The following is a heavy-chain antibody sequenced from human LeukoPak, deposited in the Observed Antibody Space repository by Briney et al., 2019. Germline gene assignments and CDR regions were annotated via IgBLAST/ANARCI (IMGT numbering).Heavy chain of an antibody. Sequence: PGCALILSCVGSGFNFISYPMTWLREAPGNGLDWVSAISGSGGSTYYADSVKGRFTISRDNSKNTMYLQMNSLRAEDTAVYYCARGVRIAVAGYIDYWGQGTLVTVSS. CDR3: ARGVRIAVAGYIDY. CDR2: ISGSGGST. J-gene: IGHJ4*02. CDR1: GFNFISYP. D-gene: IGHD6-19*01. V-gene: IGHV3-23*01.